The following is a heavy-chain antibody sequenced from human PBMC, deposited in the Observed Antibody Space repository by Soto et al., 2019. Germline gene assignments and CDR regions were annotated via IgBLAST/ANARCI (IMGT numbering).Heavy chain of an antibody. D-gene: IGHD3-3*01. Sequence: ASVKVSCKASGYTFTGYYMHWVRQAPGQGLEWMGWINPNSGGTNYAQKFQGWVTMTRDTSISTAYMELSRLRSDDTAVYYCARDQPTIRQDYDFWSGYYRRDYYYGMDVWGQGTTVTVS. V-gene: IGHV1-2*04. CDR2: INPNSGGT. CDR1: GYTFTGYY. CDR3: ARDQPTIRQDYDFWSGYYRRDYYYGMDV. J-gene: IGHJ6*02.